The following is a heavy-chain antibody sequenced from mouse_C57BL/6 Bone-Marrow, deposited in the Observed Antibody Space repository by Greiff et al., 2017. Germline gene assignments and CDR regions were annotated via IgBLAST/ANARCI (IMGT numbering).Heavy chain of an antibody. Sequence: VQLQQPGAELVRPGTSVKLSCKASGYTFTSYWMHWVKQRPGQGLEWIGVIDPSDSYTNYNQKFKGKATLTVDTSSSTAYMQLSSLTSEDSAVYYCARCDYDWFAYWGQGTLVTVFA. D-gene: IGHD2-4*01. V-gene: IGHV1-59*01. J-gene: IGHJ3*01. CDR3: ARCDYDWFAY. CDR1: GYTFTSYW. CDR2: IDPSDSYT.